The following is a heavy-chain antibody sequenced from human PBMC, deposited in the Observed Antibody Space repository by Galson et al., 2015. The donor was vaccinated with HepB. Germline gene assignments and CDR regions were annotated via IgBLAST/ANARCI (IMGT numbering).Heavy chain of an antibody. CDR3: TTDLIGWEPDY. CDR1: GFTFSNAW. V-gene: IGHV3-15*01. D-gene: IGHD1-26*01. Sequence: SLRLSCAASGFTFSNAWMSWVRQAPGKGLEWVGRIKSKTDGGTTDYAAPVKGRFTISRDDSKNTLYLQMNSLKTEDTAVYYCTTDLIGWEPDYWGQGTLVTVSS. CDR2: IKSKTDGGTT. J-gene: IGHJ4*02.